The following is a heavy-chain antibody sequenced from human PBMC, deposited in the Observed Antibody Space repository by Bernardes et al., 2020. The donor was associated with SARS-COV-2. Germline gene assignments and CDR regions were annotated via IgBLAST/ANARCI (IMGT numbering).Heavy chain of an antibody. CDR3: ARGGCISGVCSRYGLDV. V-gene: IGHV3-74*01. Sequence: GGSLRLSCAASGFTFSNYWMHWVRQAPGKGLMWVSRINSDGSTTNYADSVKGRFTISRDNAKNTLYLQMNNLRAEDTAVYYCARGGCISGVCSRYGLDVWGQGTTVTVSS. J-gene: IGHJ6*02. CDR1: GFTFSNYW. D-gene: IGHD2-8*01. CDR2: INSDGSTT.